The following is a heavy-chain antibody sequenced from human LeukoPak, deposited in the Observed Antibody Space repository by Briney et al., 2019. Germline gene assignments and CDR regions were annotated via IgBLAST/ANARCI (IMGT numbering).Heavy chain of an antibody. CDR3: ARLPAYCSTTSCSFDS. CDR2: INHSGST. V-gene: IGHV4-34*01. J-gene: IGHJ4*02. Sequence: SETLSLTCAVYGGSFSGYYWSWIRQPPGKGLEWIGEINHSGSTYYNPSLKSRVTISVDTSKNQFSLKLTSVTAADTAVYYCARLPAYCSTTSCSFDSWGQGTLVAVSS. CDR1: GGSFSGYY. D-gene: IGHD2-2*01.